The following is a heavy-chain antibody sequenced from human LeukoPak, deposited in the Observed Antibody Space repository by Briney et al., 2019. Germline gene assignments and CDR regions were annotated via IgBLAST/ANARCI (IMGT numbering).Heavy chain of an antibody. Sequence: SVKVSCKASGGTFSSYAISWVRQAPGQGLEWMGRIIPILGIANYAQKFQGRVTITADKSTSTAYMELSSLRSEDTAVYYCASDYYDSSGYYSPSVPFDYWGQGTLVTVSS. CDR3: ASDYYDSSGYYSPSVPFDY. CDR2: IIPILGIA. V-gene: IGHV1-69*04. D-gene: IGHD3-22*01. J-gene: IGHJ4*02. CDR1: GGTFSSYA.